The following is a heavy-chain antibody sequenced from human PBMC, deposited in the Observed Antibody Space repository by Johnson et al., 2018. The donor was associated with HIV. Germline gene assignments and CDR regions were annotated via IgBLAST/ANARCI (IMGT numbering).Heavy chain of an antibody. J-gene: IGHJ3*02. Sequence: QVQLVESGGGLVKPGGSLRLSCIASGFTFSSYAMHWVRQAPGKGLEWVAVISYDGSNKYYADSVKGRFTISRDNSKTTLYLQMNSLRAEDTAVYYCARDDGGGGDAFDIWGQGTMVTVSS. CDR1: GFTFSSYA. CDR3: ARDDGGGGDAFDI. V-gene: IGHV3-30*04. CDR2: ISYDGSNK. D-gene: IGHD2-15*01.